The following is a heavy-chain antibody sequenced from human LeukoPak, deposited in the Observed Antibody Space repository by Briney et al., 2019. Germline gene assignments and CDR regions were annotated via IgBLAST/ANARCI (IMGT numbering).Heavy chain of an antibody. D-gene: IGHD3-10*01. CDR1: GGSISSYY. CDR3: ARERSMVRGVSWFDP. Sequence: NPSETLSLTCTVSGGSISSYYWSWIRQPPGKGLEWIGYIYYSGSTNYNPSLKSRVTISVDTSKNQFSLKLSSVTAADTAVYYCARERSMVRGVSWFDPWGQGTLVTVSS. J-gene: IGHJ5*02. V-gene: IGHV4-59*01. CDR2: IYYSGST.